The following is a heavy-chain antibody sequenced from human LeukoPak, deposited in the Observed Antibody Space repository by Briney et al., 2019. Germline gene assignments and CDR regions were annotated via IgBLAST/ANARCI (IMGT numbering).Heavy chain of an antibody. Sequence: PSETLSLTCTVSGGSISSNSYYWGWIRQPPGKGLEWIGSFYYSGNTYYNPSLKSRVTISVDTSENQFSLKLSSVTAADTAVYYCARGRRNRYFDWLFYWFDPWGQGTLVTVSS. D-gene: IGHD3-9*01. J-gene: IGHJ5*02. V-gene: IGHV4-39*07. CDR2: FYYSGNT. CDR3: ARGRRNRYFDWLFYWFDP. CDR1: GGSISSNSYY.